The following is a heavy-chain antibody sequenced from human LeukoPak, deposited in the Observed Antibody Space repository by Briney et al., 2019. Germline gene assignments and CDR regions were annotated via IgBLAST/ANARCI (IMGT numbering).Heavy chain of an antibody. V-gene: IGHV4-59*01. CDR2: IYYSGST. Sequence: PSETLSLTCTVSGGSISSYYWSWIRQPPGKGLEWIGYIYYSGSTNYNPSLKSRVTISVDTSKNQFSLQLSSVTAADTAVYYCARGSGYYVRFDYWGQGTLVTVSS. CDR1: GGSISSYY. J-gene: IGHJ4*02. CDR3: ARGSGYYVRFDY. D-gene: IGHD3-22*01.